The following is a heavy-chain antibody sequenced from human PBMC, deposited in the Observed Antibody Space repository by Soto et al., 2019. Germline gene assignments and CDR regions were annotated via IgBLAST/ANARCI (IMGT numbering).Heavy chain of an antibody. D-gene: IGHD3-10*01. CDR3: ARLWFGEPERWGNWFDP. CDR2: IYPGDSDT. V-gene: IGHV5-51*03. J-gene: IGHJ5*02. CDR1: GYSFTSYW. Sequence: EVQLVQSGAEVKKPGESLKISCKGSGYSFTSYWIGWVRQMPGKGLEWMGIIYPGDSDTRYSPSFKGQVTISADKSISTAYLQWSSLTASDTAMYYCARLWFGEPERWGNWFDPWGQGTLVTVSS.